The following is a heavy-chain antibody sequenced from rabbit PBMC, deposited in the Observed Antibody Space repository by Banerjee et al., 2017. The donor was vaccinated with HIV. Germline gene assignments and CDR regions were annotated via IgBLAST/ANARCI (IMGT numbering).Heavy chain of an antibody. V-gene: IGHV1S45*01. CDR1: GFSFSNKYV. CDR2: INTISGDT. D-gene: IGHD1-1*01. CDR3: ARDQYTSSRGYFNL. Sequence: QEQLEESGGDLVKPEGSLTLSCTASGFSFSNKYVMCWVRQAPGKGLEWIACINTISGDTVYATWAKGRFTISKASWTTVTLQMTSLTAADTASYFCARDQYTSSRGYFNLWGPGTLVTVS. J-gene: IGHJ4*01.